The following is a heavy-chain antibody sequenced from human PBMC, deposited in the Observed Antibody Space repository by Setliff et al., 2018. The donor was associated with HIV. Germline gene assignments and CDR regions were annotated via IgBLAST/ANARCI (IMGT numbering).Heavy chain of an antibody. CDR3: ARDGPPFTVTMLDS. D-gene: IGHD4-17*01. V-gene: IGHV1-3*04. CDR1: GYTFTDYA. Sequence: GASVNVSCKASGYTFTDYAIHWLRQAPGQRPECMGWVDTARGQPTYSKNFQGRVTFSADRATNTVYLELTNLKSQDAAVYFCARDGPPFTVTMLDSWGQGTLVTVSS. J-gene: IGHJ4*02. CDR2: VDTARGQP.